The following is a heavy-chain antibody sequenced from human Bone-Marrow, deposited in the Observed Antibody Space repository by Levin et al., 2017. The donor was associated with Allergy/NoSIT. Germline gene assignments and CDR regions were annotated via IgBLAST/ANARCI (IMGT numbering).Heavy chain of an antibody. CDR1: GYRISSYG. D-gene: IGHD6-6*01. V-gene: IGHV1-18*01. J-gene: IGHJ6*01. CDR2: ISGYSGKT. CDR3: ARDSEYRSSGDGMDV. Sequence: ASVKVSCKGTGYRISSYGFSWVRQAPGQGLEWIGWISGYSGKTDYAQKFHGRVTVTTDSAANSAYMELRSLTSDDPAVYYCARDSEYRSSGDGMDVWGHGTTVTVT.